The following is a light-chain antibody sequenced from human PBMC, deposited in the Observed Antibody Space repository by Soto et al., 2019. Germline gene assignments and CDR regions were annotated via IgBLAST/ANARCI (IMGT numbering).Light chain of an antibody. CDR1: SSDVGGYNY. Sequence: QSAPTQPPSASGSPGQSVTISCTGTSSDVGGYNYVSWYQQHPGKAPKVIIYEVNNRPSGVPDRFSGSKSGNTASLTVSGLQAEDEADYYCSSYAGSNNYVFGTGTKLTVL. V-gene: IGLV2-8*01. CDR2: EVN. CDR3: SSYAGSNNYV. J-gene: IGLJ1*01.